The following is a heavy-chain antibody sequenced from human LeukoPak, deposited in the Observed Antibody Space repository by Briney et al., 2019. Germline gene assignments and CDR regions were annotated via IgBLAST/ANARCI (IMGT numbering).Heavy chain of an antibody. CDR3: ATASYGDYDLDY. J-gene: IGHJ4*02. D-gene: IGHD4-17*01. CDR1: GFTFSSYG. CDR2: ISYDGSNK. V-gene: IGHV3-30*03. Sequence: PGGSLRLSCAASGFTFSSYGMHWVRQAPGKGLEWVAVISYDGSNKYYADSVKGRFTISRDNSKNALYLQMNSLRAEDTAVYYCATASYGDYDLDYWSQGTLVTVSS.